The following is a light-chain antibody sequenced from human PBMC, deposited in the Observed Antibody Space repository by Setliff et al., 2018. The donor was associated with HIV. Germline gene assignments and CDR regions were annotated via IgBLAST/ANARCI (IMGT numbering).Light chain of an antibody. CDR3: SSSTASAPYV. CDR2: DVT. J-gene: IGLJ1*01. Sequence: QSALIQPPSVSGSPGQSVTISCTGSSSDIGSYDSISWYQQLPGKAPEVVIFDVTSRPSGVSVRFSGSKSGNTASLTISGLQAEDEGDYYCSSSTASAPYVFGTGTKVTVL. CDR1: SSDIGSYDS. V-gene: IGLV2-18*02.